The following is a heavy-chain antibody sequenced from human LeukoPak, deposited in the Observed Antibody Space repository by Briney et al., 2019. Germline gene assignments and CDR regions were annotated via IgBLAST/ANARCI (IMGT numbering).Heavy chain of an antibody. CDR1: GFTFTSYG. Sequence: PGTSLRLSCAASGFTFTSYGMHWVRQAPGKGLEWVALITYDGYYKYYSDSVKGRFTISRDNSKNTLYLRMNSLRAEDTAVYYCAKDGINTAMERWGQGTLVIVSS. CDR2: ITYDGYYK. CDR3: AKDGINTAMER. J-gene: IGHJ4*02. V-gene: IGHV3-30*18. D-gene: IGHD5-18*01.